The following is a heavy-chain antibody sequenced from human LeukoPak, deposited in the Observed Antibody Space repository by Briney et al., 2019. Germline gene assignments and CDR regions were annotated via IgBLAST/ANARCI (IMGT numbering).Heavy chain of an antibody. CDR1: GHSLSSYY. CDR3: AREQEVKFDF. J-gene: IGHJ4*02. Sequence: PSETLTLTCSLSGHSLSSYYWNWLRQPAGGGLEWIGRINTSGGSNYNPSVRTRVSMSVDTSKNQFSLKLTSVTAADTAVYYCAREQEVKFDFSGQGTLVTVSS. D-gene: IGHD2-21*01. V-gene: IGHV4-4*07. CDR2: INTSGGS.